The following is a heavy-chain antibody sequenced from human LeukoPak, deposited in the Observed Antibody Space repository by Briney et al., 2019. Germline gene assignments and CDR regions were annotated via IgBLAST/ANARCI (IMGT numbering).Heavy chain of an antibody. J-gene: IGHJ4*02. V-gene: IGHV4-34*01. CDR1: GGSFSGYY. CDR2: INHSGST. D-gene: IGHD5-18*01. Sequence: PSETLSLTCAVYGGSFSGYYWSWIRQPPGKGLEWIGEINHSGSTNYNPSLKSRVTISVDTSKNQFSLKLSSVTAADTAVYYCARGHASSGYSYGSIVYWGQGTLVTVSS. CDR3: ARGHASSGYSYGSIVY.